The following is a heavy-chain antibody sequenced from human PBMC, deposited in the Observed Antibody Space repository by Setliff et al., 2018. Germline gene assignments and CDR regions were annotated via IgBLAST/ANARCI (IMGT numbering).Heavy chain of an antibody. J-gene: IGHJ6*03. CDR1: NGSISSGNYF. Sequence: SSETLSLTCTVSNGSISSGNYFWGWIRQPPGKGLEWMGSIFYTGSTYYSPSLKSRVTMSIDTSKNQFSLNLNSVTAADTAVYYCARQPYSTTYYYYYYYMDVWGKGTTVTV. CDR3: ARQPYSTTYYYYYYYMDV. CDR2: IFYTGST. D-gene: IGHD6-13*01. V-gene: IGHV4-39*01.